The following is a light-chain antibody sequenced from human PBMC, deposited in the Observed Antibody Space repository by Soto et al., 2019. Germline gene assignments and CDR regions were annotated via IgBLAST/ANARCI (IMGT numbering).Light chain of an antibody. CDR3: SSYTSSGTVL. J-gene: IGLJ2*01. V-gene: IGLV2-14*03. Sequence: QSALTQPASVSWSPGQSITISCTGTDRDIGGYNYVSWYQHHPGKVPKLMIHDVSLRPSGVSSRFSGSKSGNTASLTISGLQTEDEADYFCSSYTSSGTVLFAGGTKLTVL. CDR1: DRDIGGYNY. CDR2: DVS.